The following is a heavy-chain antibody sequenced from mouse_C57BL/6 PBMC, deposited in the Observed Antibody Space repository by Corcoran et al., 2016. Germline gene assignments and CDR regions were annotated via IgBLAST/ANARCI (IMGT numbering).Heavy chain of an antibody. CDR3: ARSFAY. V-gene: IGHV1-26*01. Sequence: DQLQPSGPELVMPEASVKISWKTSGYTNTDYYMNWVKQSHGKSLEWMGDINPNNGDTSYNQKVKGKATLTVDKSSSTADMELRSLTSEDSAVYYCARSFAYWGQGTLVTVSA. J-gene: IGHJ3*01. CDR1: GYTNTDYY. CDR2: INPNNGDT.